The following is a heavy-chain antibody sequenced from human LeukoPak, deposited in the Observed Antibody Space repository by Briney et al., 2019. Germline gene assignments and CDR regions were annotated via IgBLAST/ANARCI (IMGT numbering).Heavy chain of an antibody. CDR3: ARDRDWNSFDY. J-gene: IGHJ4*02. CDR1: GFTFSSYS. V-gene: IGHV3-21*01. D-gene: IGHD1-1*01. CDR2: ISSSSYI. Sequence: PGGSLRLSCAASGFTFSSYSMNWVRQAPGKGLEWVSSISSSSYIYYADSVKGRFTISRDNAKNSLYLQMNSLRAEDTAVCYCARDRDWNSFDYWGQGTLVTVSS.